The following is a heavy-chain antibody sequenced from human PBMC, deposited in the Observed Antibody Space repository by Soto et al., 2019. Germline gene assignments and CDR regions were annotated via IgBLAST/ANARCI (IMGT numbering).Heavy chain of an antibody. D-gene: IGHD3-10*01. CDR1: GFTFSSYA. Sequence: PGGSLRLSCAASGFTFSSYAMHWVRQAPGKGLEWVAVISYDGSNKYYADSVKGRFTISRDNSKNTLYLQMNSLRAEDTAVYYCAREGFGELFPLYGMDVWGQGTTVTVS. J-gene: IGHJ6*02. CDR2: ISYDGSNK. CDR3: AREGFGELFPLYGMDV. V-gene: IGHV3-30-3*01.